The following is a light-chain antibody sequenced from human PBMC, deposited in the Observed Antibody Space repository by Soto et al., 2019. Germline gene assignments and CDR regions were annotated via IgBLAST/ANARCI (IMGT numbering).Light chain of an antibody. V-gene: IGLV2-14*01. CDR3: SSYTSSSTLV. CDR2: EVT. CDR1: SSDVGGYNY. J-gene: IGLJ3*02. Sequence: QSALTQPASVSGSPGQSITISCTGTSSDVGGYNYVSWYQHHPGKAPKLMIYEVTNRPSGVSNRSSGSKSGNTASLTISGLQAEDEADYYCSSYTSSSTLVFGGGTKLTVL.